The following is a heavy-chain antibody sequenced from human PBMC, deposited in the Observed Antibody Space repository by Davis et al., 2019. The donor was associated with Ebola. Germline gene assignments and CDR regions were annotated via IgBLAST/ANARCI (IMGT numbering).Heavy chain of an antibody. J-gene: IGHJ4*02. CDR1: GFSFSNYW. V-gene: IGHV3-7*01. CDR3: ARDESAYYDFWSGHYPEFDS. CDR2: INQDGSEK. D-gene: IGHD3-3*01. Sequence: PGGSLRLSCATSGFSFSNYWMNWVRQAPGKGLEWVANINQDGSEKYYVDSVEGRFTISRDNAKNSLYLQLNSLRVEDTAVYYCARDESAYYDFWSGHYPEFDSWGQGTLVTVSS.